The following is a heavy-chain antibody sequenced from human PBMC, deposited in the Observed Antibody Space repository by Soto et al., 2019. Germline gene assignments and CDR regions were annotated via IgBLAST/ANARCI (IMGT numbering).Heavy chain of an antibody. J-gene: IGHJ6*02. CDR3: ARDPPGWTSYYHSGMDV. CDR1: GYTISSGYF. D-gene: IGHD2-15*01. V-gene: IGHV4-38-2*02. CDR2: IYHSGST. Sequence: PSETLSLTCAVSGYTISSGYFWGWSRQPPGRGLEWIGSIYHSGSTYYNPSLKSRVTISGDTSKNQFYLKLSSVTAADTAVYYCARDPPGWTSYYHSGMDVWGQGTTVTVSS.